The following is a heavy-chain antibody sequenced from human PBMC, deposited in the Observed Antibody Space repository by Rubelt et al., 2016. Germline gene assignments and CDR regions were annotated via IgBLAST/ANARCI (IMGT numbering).Heavy chain of an antibody. D-gene: IGHD3-22*01. CDR2: GNT. Sequence: GNTKYSQKFQGRVTITRDTSASTAYMELSGLRSEDTAVYYCARDDTFGDSSQHNYYYYYGMDVWGQGTTVTVSS. V-gene: IGHV1-3*01. CDR3: ARDDTFGDSSQHNYYYYYGMDV. J-gene: IGHJ6*02.